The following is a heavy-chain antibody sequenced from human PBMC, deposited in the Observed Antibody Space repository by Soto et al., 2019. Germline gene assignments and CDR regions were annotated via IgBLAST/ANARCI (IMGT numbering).Heavy chain of an antibody. J-gene: IGHJ4*02. CDR1: GGSISSGHYP. CDR2: IYPGGNT. CDR3: ARLVGVAISP. Sequence: PSETLSLTCAVSGGSISSGHYPWTWIRQPPGKGVEWIGYIYPGGNTYYSPSLKSRVTIALDASKSLVSLRLDCVAAADTAGYYWARLVGVAISPGGQGTLVTVSS. D-gene: IGHD2-21*01. V-gene: IGHV4-30-2*01.